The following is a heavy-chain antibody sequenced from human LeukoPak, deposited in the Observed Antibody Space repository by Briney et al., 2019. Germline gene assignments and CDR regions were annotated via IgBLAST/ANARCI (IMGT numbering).Heavy chain of an antibody. J-gene: IGHJ5*02. Sequence: GASVKVSCKVSGYTLTELSMHWVRQAPGKGLEWMGGFDPEDGETVYAQKFQGRVTMTTDTSTSTAYMELRSLRSDDTAVYYCARGRLGELSLFEYNWFDPWGQGTLVAVSS. CDR3: ARGRLGELSLFEYNWFDP. CDR1: GYTLTELS. D-gene: IGHD3-16*02. V-gene: IGHV1-24*01. CDR2: FDPEDGET.